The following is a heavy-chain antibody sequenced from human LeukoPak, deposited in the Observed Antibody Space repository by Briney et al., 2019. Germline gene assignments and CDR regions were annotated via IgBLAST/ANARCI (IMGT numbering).Heavy chain of an antibody. CDR2: IYYGGST. CDR3: SFNLGSGSYAFDI. Sequence: SETLSLTCTVSVGSISTTTYYWGWIRQPPGKGLEWIGSIYYGGSTYYSPSLKSRVTISLDTTKHQFSLKLNSVTAADTAVYYCSFNLGSGSYAFDIWGQGTMVTVSS. CDR1: VGSISTTTYY. J-gene: IGHJ3*02. D-gene: IGHD3-10*01. V-gene: IGHV4-39*07.